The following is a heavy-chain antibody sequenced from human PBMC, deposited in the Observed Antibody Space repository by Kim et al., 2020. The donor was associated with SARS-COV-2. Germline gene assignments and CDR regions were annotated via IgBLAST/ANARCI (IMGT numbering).Heavy chain of an antibody. CDR1: GFTFSDYY. Sequence: WGSLRLSCAASGFTFSDYYMSWIRQAPGKGLEWVSYISSSSYTNYADSVKGRFTISRDNAKNSLYLQMNSLRAEDTAVYYCARFGSSWKSYYFDYWGQGTLVTVSS. D-gene: IGHD6-13*01. CDR3: ARFGSSWKSYYFDY. CDR2: ISSSSYT. J-gene: IGHJ4*02. V-gene: IGHV3-11*06.